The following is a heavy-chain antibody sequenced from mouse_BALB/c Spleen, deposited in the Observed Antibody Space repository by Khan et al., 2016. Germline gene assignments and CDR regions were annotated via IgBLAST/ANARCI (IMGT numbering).Heavy chain of an antibody. CDR1: GYTFTDYT. CDR3: ARGWFPY. J-gene: IGHJ3*01. V-gene: IGHV1-18*01. CDR2: FNPNSVGT. Sequence: VRLQQSGPELVKPGASVKISCKTSGYTFTDYTMHWVKQSHGKSLEWIGNFNPNSVGTNYNQKFKGKATLTVDKYSSTAYMELRSLTSEDSAVYYCARGWFPYWGQGTLVTVSA.